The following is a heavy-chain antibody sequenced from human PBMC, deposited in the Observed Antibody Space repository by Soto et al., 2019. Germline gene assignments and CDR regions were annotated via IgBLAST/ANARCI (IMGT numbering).Heavy chain of an antibody. CDR2: ISAHNGNT. J-gene: IGHJ4*02. CDR1: GYDFTTYG. Sequence: QVHLVQSGAEVKNPGASVKVSCKGSGYDFTTYGITWVRRAPGQGLEWMAWISAHNGNTNYAPNLQGRVTVTRDTSTSTAYIELRSLRSDDTAVYYCARGRYGDYWGQGALVTVSS. V-gene: IGHV1-18*01. CDR3: ARGRYGDY. D-gene: IGHD1-1*01.